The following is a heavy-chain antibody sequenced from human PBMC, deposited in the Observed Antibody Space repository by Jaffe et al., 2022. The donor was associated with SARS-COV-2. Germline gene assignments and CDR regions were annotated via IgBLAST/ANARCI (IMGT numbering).Heavy chain of an antibody. Sequence: QLHLQESGPGLVKPSETLSLTCTVSSGSVSNSRGFYWGWIRQPPGKGLEWIGTVHYTGSNYYNPSLKSRVTISIDTSNNQFSLKVTSVTAADTAVYYCARLQLWFRQTDYWGQGTLVTVSS. J-gene: IGHJ4*02. CDR1: SGSVSNSRGFY. D-gene: IGHD5-18*01. CDR2: VHYTGSN. V-gene: IGHV4-39*01. CDR3: ARLQLWFRQTDY.